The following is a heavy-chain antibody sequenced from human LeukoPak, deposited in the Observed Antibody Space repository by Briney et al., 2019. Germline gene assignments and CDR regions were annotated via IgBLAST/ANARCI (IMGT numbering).Heavy chain of an antibody. Sequence: ASVKVSCKASGYTFTSYYMHWVRQAPGQGLEWMGIINPRGDSTSYAQKFQGRVTMTRDTSTSTVYMELSSLRSEDTAVYYCASTGYCSGGSCYAGTDAFDIWGQGTMVTVSS. CDR3: ASTGYCSGGSCYAGTDAFDI. CDR1: GYTFTSYY. D-gene: IGHD2-15*01. CDR2: INPRGDST. V-gene: IGHV1-46*01. J-gene: IGHJ3*02.